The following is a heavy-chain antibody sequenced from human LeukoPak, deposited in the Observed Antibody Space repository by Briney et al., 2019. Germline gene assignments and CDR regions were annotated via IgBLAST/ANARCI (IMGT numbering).Heavy chain of an antibody. D-gene: IGHD6-13*01. CDR1: GFTFSSYW. Sequence: TGGSLRLSCAASGFTFSSYWMHWVRQAPGKGLVWVSRINTDGSSTSYADSVKGRFTISRDNAKNTLYLQMNSLRAEDTAVYYCARGIAAAGTGWFDPWGQGTLVTVSS. J-gene: IGHJ5*02. CDR3: ARGIAAAGTGWFDP. V-gene: IGHV3-74*01. CDR2: INTDGSST.